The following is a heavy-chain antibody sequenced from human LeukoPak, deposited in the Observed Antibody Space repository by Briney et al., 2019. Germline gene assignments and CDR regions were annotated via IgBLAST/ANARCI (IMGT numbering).Heavy chain of an antibody. CDR1: GYTFTGYY. V-gene: IGHV1-2*02. CDR3: ARTPRGDDYGDYEGRFDP. CDR2: INPNSGGT. J-gene: IGHJ5*02. D-gene: IGHD4-17*01. Sequence: ASVKVSCKASGYTFTGYYMHWVRQPPGQGLEWMGWINPNSGGTNYAQKFQGRVTMTRDTSISTAYMELSRLRSDDTAVYYCARTPRGDDYGDYEGRFDPWGQGTLVTVSS.